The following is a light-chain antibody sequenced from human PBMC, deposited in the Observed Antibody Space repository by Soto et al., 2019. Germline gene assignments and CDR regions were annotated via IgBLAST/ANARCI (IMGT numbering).Light chain of an antibody. CDR3: KQALQTP. CDR2: LGS. J-gene: IGKJ1*01. V-gene: IGKV2-28*01. Sequence: DTVMTQSPLSLPVTPGEPASISCRSSQSLLHSNGYNYLDWYLQKPGQSPQLLIYLGSNRASGVPDRFSGSGSGTDFTLKISRVEAEDVGVYYCKQALQTPFGQGTKVEVK. CDR1: QSLLHSNGYNY.